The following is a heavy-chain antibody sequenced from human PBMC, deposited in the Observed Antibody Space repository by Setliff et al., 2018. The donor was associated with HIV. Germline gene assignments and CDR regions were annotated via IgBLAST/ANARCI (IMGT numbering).Heavy chain of an antibody. CDR2: IYYSGST. CDR1: GDSISSNTFY. D-gene: IGHD3-10*01. Sequence: NPSETLSLTCTVSGDSISSNTFYWGWIRQPPGKGLEWIGSIYYSGSTYYNPSLKSRVTISVDTSKNQFSLKLTSVTAADTAVYYCARDEGLWFGAKRNWFDPWGQGTLVTVSS. CDR3: ARDEGLWFGAKRNWFDP. J-gene: IGHJ5*02. V-gene: IGHV4-39*07.